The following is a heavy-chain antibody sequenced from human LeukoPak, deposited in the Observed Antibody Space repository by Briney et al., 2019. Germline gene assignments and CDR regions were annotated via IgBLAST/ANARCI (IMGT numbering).Heavy chain of an antibody. CDR3: AKDIGRTGYDFLVGLGA. CDR2: ISRDVSNT. V-gene: IGHV3-43*01. CDR1: GFTFDDYT. D-gene: IGHD2/OR15-2a*01. Sequence: PGGSLRLSCAASGFTFDDYTMHWVRQAPGKGLEWVSLISRDVSNTYYADSVKGRFTISRDNIKDSLYLKINSLTTEDTSLYYCAKDIGRTGYDFLVGLGAWGQGTLVTVSS. J-gene: IGHJ5*02.